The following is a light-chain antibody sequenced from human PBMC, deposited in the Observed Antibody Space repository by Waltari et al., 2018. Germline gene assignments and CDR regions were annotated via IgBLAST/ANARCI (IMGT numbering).Light chain of an antibody. V-gene: IGKV4-1*01. CDR1: QSVLFSSNNENY. Sequence: DIVMTQSPDSLAVSLGERATINCRSSQSVLFSSNNENYLAWYQQKPGQSPKLLISWASTRPSGVPDRFSGSGSGTAFTLTISSLQAEDVAVYYCQQYYETPLTFGQGTKVEIK. CDR2: WAS. J-gene: IGKJ1*01. CDR3: QQYYETPLT.